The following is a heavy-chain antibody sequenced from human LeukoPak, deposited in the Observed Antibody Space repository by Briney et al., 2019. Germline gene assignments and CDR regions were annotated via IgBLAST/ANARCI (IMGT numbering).Heavy chain of an antibody. V-gene: IGHV1-69*13. D-gene: IGHD6-13*01. Sequence: ASVKVSCKASGGTFSSYAISWVRQAPGQGLEWMGGIIPILGTANYAQKFQGRVTITADESTSTAYMELSSLRSEDTAVYYCARVHQTTAGTDYWGQGTLVTVSS. CDR2: IIPILGTA. J-gene: IGHJ4*02. CDR1: GGTFSSYA. CDR3: ARVHQTTAGTDY.